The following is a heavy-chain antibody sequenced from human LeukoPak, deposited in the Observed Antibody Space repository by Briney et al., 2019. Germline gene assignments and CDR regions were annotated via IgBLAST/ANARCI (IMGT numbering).Heavy chain of an antibody. Sequence: RASVKVSCKASGYTFTSYGISWVRQAPGQGLEWMGWISAYNGNTNYAQKFQGRVTMTRNMSTSTVYMELSSLRSEDTAVYYCARPGYSYGYFDYRGQGTLVTVSS. V-gene: IGHV1-18*01. CDR1: GYTFTSYG. CDR2: ISAYNGNT. J-gene: IGHJ4*02. D-gene: IGHD5-18*01. CDR3: ARPGYSYGYFDY.